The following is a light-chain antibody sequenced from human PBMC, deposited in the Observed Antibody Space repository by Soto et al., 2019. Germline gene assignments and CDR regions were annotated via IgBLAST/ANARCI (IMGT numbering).Light chain of an antibody. Sequence: DIQMTQSPSSLSASVGDRVTITCRASQTISTYLNWYQQNPGKAPKLLIYAASSLQSGVPSRFSGSGSGTDFTLPISSLQPEDFATYYWQQRTGIPYTFGQGTKLEIK. CDR1: QTISTY. CDR2: AAS. CDR3: QQRTGIPYT. V-gene: IGKV1-39*01. J-gene: IGKJ2*01.